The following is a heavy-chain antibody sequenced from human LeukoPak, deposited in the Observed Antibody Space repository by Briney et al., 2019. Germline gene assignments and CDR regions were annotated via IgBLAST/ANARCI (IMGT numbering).Heavy chain of an antibody. Sequence: ASVKVSCKASGYTFTGYYMRWVRQAPGQGLEWMGWINPNSGGTNYAQNFQGRVTMTRDTAISTAYMELSRLRSDDTAVYYCARGRDYGSGSPYGVDVWGQGTTVTVSS. CDR1: GYTFTGYY. CDR3: ARGRDYGSGSPYGVDV. CDR2: INPNSGGT. J-gene: IGHJ6*02. D-gene: IGHD3-10*01. V-gene: IGHV1-2*02.